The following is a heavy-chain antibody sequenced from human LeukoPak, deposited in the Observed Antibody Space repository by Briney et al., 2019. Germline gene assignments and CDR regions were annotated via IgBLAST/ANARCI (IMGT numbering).Heavy chain of an antibody. CDR2: IYYSGST. J-gene: IGHJ4*02. Sequence: SETLSLTRTVSGGSISSGGYYWSWIRQHPGKGLEWIGYIYYSGSTYYNPSLKSRVTISVDTSKNQFSLKLSSVTAADTAVYYCAGHHPRNTVDFWGQGTLVTVSS. CDR3: AGHHPRNTVDF. V-gene: IGHV4-31*03. CDR1: GGSISSGGYY. D-gene: IGHD2/OR15-2a*01.